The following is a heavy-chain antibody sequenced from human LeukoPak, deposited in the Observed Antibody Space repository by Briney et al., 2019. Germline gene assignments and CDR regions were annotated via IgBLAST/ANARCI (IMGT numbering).Heavy chain of an antibody. D-gene: IGHD1-26*01. CDR1: GFTFSSYA. J-gene: IGHJ4*02. CDR3: ATHPNSGSYYWDSGGDY. CDR2: ISGSGGST. Sequence: GGSLRLSCAASGFTFSSYAMSWVRQAPGKVLEWVSAISGSGGSTYYADSVKGRFTISRDNSKNTLYLQMNSLRAEDTAVYYCATHPNSGSYYWDSGGDYWGQGTLVTVSS. V-gene: IGHV3-23*01.